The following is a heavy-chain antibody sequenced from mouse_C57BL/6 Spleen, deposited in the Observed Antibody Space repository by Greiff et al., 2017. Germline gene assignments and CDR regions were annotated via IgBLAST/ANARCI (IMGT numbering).Heavy chain of an antibody. J-gene: IGHJ2*01. V-gene: IGHV1-64*01. CDR3: ARSPLYDDGFDY. CDR1: GYTFTSYW. CDR2: IHPNSGST. D-gene: IGHD1-1*01. Sequence: QVQLQQPGAELVKPGASVKLSCKASGYTFTSYWMHWVKQRPGQGLEWIGLIHPNSGSTNYNEKFKSKATLTVDKSSSTAYMQLSSMTSEYSAVYYCARSPLYDDGFDYWGQGTTLTVSS.